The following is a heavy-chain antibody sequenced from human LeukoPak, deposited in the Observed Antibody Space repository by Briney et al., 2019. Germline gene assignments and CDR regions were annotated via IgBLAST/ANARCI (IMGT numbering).Heavy chain of an antibody. J-gene: IGHJ4*02. Sequence: GASVKVSCKASGGTFSSYAISWVRQAPGQGLEWMGGIIPIFGTANYAQKFQGRVTITADELTSTAYMELSSLRSEDTAVYYCARDRVGYCSSTSCPFDYWGQGTLVTVSS. CDR2: IIPIFGTA. D-gene: IGHD2-2*01. CDR1: GGTFSSYA. V-gene: IGHV1-69*13. CDR3: ARDRVGYCSSTSCPFDY.